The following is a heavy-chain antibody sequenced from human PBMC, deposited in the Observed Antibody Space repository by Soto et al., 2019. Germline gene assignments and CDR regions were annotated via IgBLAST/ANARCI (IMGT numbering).Heavy chain of an antibody. CDR1: GGSFSGYY. V-gene: IGHV4-34*01. J-gene: IGHJ6*02. Sequence: SETLSLTCAVYGGSFSGYYWSWTRQPPGKGLEWIGEINHSGSTNYNPSLKSRVTISVDTSKNQFSLKLSSVTAADTAVYYCARGLEFAWYSYYYGMDVWGQGTTVTVSS. D-gene: IGHD6-13*01. CDR2: INHSGST. CDR3: ARGLEFAWYSYYYGMDV.